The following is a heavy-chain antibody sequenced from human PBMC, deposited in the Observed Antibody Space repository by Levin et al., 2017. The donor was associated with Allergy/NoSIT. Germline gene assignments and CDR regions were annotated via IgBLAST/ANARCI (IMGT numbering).Heavy chain of an antibody. CDR2: IYYSGST. Sequence: PSETLSLTCTVSGGSISSYYWSWIRQPPGKGLEWIGYIYYSGSTNYNPSLKSRVTISVDTSKNQFSLKLSSVTAADTAVYYCARGRPNWGIVDAFDIWGQGTMVTVSS. D-gene: IGHD7-27*01. CDR3: ARGRPNWGIVDAFDI. J-gene: IGHJ3*02. V-gene: IGHV4-59*01. CDR1: GGSISSYY.